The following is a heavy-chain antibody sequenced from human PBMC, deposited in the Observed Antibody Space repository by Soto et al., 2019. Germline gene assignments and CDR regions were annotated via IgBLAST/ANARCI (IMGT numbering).Heavy chain of an antibody. CDR1: GGSISTYY. CDR3: ARESRCVNGACGNVFDI. CDR2: IYYSGST. V-gene: IGHV4-59*12. J-gene: IGHJ3*02. D-gene: IGHD2-8*01. Sequence: QVQLQESGPGLVTPSETLSLTCTVSGGSISTYYWTWIRQSPEKGLEWLGNIYYSGSTNYSPSLNSRLTISLDTSKNQFSLKLRYVTAADTAVYYCARESRCVNGACGNVFDIWGRGTKVTVSS.